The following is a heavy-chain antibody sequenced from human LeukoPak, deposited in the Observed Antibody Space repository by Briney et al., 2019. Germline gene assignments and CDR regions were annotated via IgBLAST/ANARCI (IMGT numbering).Heavy chain of an antibody. Sequence: GGSLRLSCAASGSSFSNYGMHWVRQAPGKGLEWVALMSYDGSKTYYADSVKGRFTISRDNSRNTLYLQMNSLRAEDTAMYYCARTWHPDIWGQGTMVTVSS. J-gene: IGHJ3*02. CDR3: ARTWHPDI. CDR2: MSYDGSKT. V-gene: IGHV3-30*03. CDR1: GSSFSNYG.